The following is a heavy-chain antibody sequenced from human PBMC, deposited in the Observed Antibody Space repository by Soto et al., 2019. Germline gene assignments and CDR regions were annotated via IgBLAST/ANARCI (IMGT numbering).Heavy chain of an antibody. J-gene: IGHJ4*02. CDR1: GGSISSGDYY. Sequence: QVQLQESGPGLVKPSQTLSLTCTVSGGSISSGDYYWCGIRQPPGKGLEWIGYIYYSGSTYYNPSLKSRVTISVDTSKTQFSLKLSSVTAADTAVYYCARQLLRYVDWSGGDFDYWGQGTLVTVSS. V-gene: IGHV4-30-4*01. CDR3: ARQLLRYVDWSGGDFDY. D-gene: IGHD3-9*01. CDR2: IYYSGST.